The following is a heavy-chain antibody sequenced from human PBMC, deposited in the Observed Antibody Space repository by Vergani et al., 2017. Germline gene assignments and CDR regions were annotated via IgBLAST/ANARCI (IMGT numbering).Heavy chain of an antibody. J-gene: IGHJ6*02. Sequence: EVQLLESGGGLVQPGGSLRLSCAASGFTFSSYAMSWVRQAPGKGLEWVSAISGSGGSTYYADSVKGRFTISRDNSKNTLYLQMNSLRAEDTAVYYCAKVRAGGYYYGLVRNYGMDVWGQGTTVTVSS. CDR1: GFTFSSYA. D-gene: IGHD3-10*01. CDR3: AKVRAGGYYYGLVRNYGMDV. CDR2: ISGSGGST. V-gene: IGHV3-23*01.